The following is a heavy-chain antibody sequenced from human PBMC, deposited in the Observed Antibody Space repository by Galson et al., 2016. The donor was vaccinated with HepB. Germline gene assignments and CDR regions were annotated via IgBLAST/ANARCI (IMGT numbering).Heavy chain of an antibody. CDR1: RGSVSSNTSS. CDR2: IHYLTTT. D-gene: IGHD3-10*01. J-gene: IGHJ4*02. V-gene: IGHV4-39*01. CDR3: ARRAQFYYASGSAWAFDA. Sequence: SETLSLTCTVSRGSVSSNTSSWGWGWIRQSPGKGLEWIGTIHYLTTTFYNPSLTRRVTISVDTSTNQFSLKVTSVTAADTAVYYCARRAQFYYASGSAWAFDAWGQGILVTVSS.